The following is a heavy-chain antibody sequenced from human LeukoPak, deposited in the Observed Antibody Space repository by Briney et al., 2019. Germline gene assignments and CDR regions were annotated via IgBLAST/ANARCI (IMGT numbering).Heavy chain of an antibody. CDR1: VLPLNIYS. V-gene: IGHV3-21*01. D-gene: IGHD1-1*01. Sequence: PGGPLTLPCVPWVLPLNIYSTQWVRHAPEKGLEWVASIINSSSYIYYADSVKGRFTISRDNAKNSLYLQMNSLRAEDTAVYYCASWSQPRWGQGTLVTVSS. J-gene: IGHJ4*02. CDR3: ASWSQPR. CDR2: IINSSSYI.